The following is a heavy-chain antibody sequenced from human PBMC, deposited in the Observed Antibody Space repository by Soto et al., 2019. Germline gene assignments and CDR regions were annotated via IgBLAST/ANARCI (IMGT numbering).Heavy chain of an antibody. J-gene: IGHJ6*02. D-gene: IGHD2-21*02. CDR2: ISAYNGNT. CDR3: ARWWGVVTVDPDYYYGMDV. Sequence: QVQLVQSGAEVKKPGASVKVSCKASGYTFTSYGISWVRQAPGQGLEWMGWISAYNGNTNYAQKLQGRVTMTTDTSTSTADMELRSRRSDDTAVYYCARWWGVVTVDPDYYYGMDVWGQGTTVTVSS. V-gene: IGHV1-18*01. CDR1: GYTFTSYG.